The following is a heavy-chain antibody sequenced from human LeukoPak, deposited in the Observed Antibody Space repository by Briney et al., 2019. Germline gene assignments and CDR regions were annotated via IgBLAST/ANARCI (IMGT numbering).Heavy chain of an antibody. J-gene: IGHJ6*03. CDR2: ISGNGGST. V-gene: IGHV3-64*01. CDR3: ARGPGPTYYYYYYVDV. Sequence: GGSLRLSCAASGFTFSSYAMRWVRQAPGKGLEYVSAISGNGGSTYYPNSVKGRFTISRDNSKNTLYLQMGSLRDEDMAVYYCARGPGPTYYYYYYVDVWGKGTTVTVSS. CDR1: GFTFSSYA.